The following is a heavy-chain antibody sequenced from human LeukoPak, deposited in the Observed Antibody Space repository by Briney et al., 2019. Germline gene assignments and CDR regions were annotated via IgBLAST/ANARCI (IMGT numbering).Heavy chain of an antibody. J-gene: IGHJ4*02. CDR1: GYTFTGYY. D-gene: IGHD4-23*01. CDR2: IDPNSGGT. V-gene: IGHV1-2*02. Sequence: ASVTVSCKASGYTFTGYYMHWVRQAPGQGREWMGWIDPNSGGTNYAQKFQGRVTMTRHTSISTAYMELSRLRSDDAAVYYCARDYGGNAAYYWGQGTLVTVSS. CDR3: ARDYGGNAAYY.